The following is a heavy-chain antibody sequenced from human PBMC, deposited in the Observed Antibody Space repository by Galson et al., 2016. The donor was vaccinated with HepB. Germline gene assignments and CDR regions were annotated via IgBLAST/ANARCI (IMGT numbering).Heavy chain of an antibody. D-gene: IGHD1-7*01. Sequence: SVKVSCKASGYTFTADYMHWVRQAPGQGLEWMGGINPNSGGTPYAQKFQGRVTLTRDTSISTAYMELSSLISDDTAVYYCARIKEELSRAFDIWGQGTMRTVSS. CDR1: GYTFTADY. CDR2: INPNSGGT. V-gene: IGHV1-2*02. J-gene: IGHJ3*02. CDR3: ARIKEELSRAFDI.